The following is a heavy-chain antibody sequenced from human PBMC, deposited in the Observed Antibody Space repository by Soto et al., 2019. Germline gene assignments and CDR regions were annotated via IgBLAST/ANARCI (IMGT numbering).Heavy chain of an antibody. J-gene: IGHJ6*02. D-gene: IGHD3-16*01. V-gene: IGHV4-59*01. CDR1: GCSISSYY. CDR2: TYYSGST. Sequence: QVQLQESGPGLVKPSETLSLTCTDSGCSISSYYWSWIRQPPGKGLDWIGYTYYSGSTNYNPSLKSRGNISADMDKNRLSLKRSSVTAGGAGVYYCARDKGGGYRMDVWGQGTTVTVSS. CDR3: ARDKGGGYRMDV.